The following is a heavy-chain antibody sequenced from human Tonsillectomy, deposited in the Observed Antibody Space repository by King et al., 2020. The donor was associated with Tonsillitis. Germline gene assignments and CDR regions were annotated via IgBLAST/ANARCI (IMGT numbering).Heavy chain of an antibody. Sequence: VQLVESGGGVVQPGRSLRLSCAASGFTFSSYAMHWVRQAPGKGLEWVAMISYDENNKYYADSVKGRFTISRDNSKNTLYLQMNSLRADDTAFYYWARALGYCSGDNCSGYWGQGTLVTVSS. CDR1: GFTFSSYA. V-gene: IGHV3-30*04. D-gene: IGHD2-15*01. CDR2: ISYDENNK. J-gene: IGHJ4*02. CDR3: ARALGYCSGDNCSGY.